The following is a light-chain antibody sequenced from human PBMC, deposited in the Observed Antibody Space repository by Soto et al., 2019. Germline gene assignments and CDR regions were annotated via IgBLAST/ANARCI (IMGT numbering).Light chain of an antibody. CDR3: QQTFGLPPT. Sequence: DIQMTQSPSSLSSSVGDRVTVTCRASHSVSNYVNWYQQKPGKAPTVLISSSSNLQNGVPSRFSASRSGTIFTLTINNLQPEDCATYFCQQTFGLPPTFGGGTKVEI. CDR2: SSS. V-gene: IGKV1-39*01. CDR1: HSVSNY. J-gene: IGKJ4*01.